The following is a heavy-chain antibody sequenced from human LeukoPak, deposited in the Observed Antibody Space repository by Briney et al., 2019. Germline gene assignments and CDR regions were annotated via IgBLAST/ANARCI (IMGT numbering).Heavy chain of an antibody. CDR1: GYTFTSYD. D-gene: IGHD1/OR15-1a*01. Sequence: ASVKVSCKASGYTFTSYDINWVRQATGQGLEWMGWMNPNSDNTGYTQKFQGRVTKTRDTSISTSYMELSSLRSEDTAVYYCARGTPAGTWWGDSDNGFDIWGQGTMVTVSS. V-gene: IGHV1-8*01. CDR3: ARGTPAGTWWGDSDNGFDI. CDR2: MNPNSDNT. J-gene: IGHJ3*02.